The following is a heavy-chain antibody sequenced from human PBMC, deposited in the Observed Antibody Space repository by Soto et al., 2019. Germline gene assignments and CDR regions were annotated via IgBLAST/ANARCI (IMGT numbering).Heavy chain of an antibody. CDR2: ISATGGGT. Sequence: PGGSLRLSCAASGFKFSGYAMSWVRQAPGKGLEWVSLISATGGGTYYADSVKGRFTISRDNSDNTLYLQVHSLRAEDTAVYYCAKDRRAGGNSAFYFDFWGQGAQVTAPQ. CDR1: GFKFSGYA. CDR3: AKDRRAGGNSAFYFDF. D-gene: IGHD3-16*01. J-gene: IGHJ5*01. V-gene: IGHV3-23*01.